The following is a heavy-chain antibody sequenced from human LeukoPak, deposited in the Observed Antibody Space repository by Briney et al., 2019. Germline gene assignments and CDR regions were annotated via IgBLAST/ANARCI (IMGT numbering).Heavy chain of an antibody. CDR3: ARQTYYYDSSGYYNFDY. J-gene: IGHJ4*02. Sequence: GESLKISCKGSGYSFTSYWIGWVRQMPGKGLEWMGIIYPGDSDTRYSPSFQGQVTISAAKSISTAYLQWSSLKASDTAMYYCARQTYYYDSSGYYNFDYWGQGTLVTVSS. D-gene: IGHD3-22*01. V-gene: IGHV5-51*01. CDR2: IYPGDSDT. CDR1: GYSFTSYW.